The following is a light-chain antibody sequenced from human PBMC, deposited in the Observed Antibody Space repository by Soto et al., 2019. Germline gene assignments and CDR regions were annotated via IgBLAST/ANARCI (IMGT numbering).Light chain of an antibody. CDR3: ASWDNDLNGQI. CDR1: ASNVGSTY. CDR2: RNN. Sequence: QSVLTQPPSASGTPGQRVSISCSGSASNVGSTYVFWYQQLPGAAPALLIYRNNQRPSGVSDRFSGSKSGTSASLAISGLQVDDEADYYCASWDNDLNGQIFGGGTKLTVL. V-gene: IGLV1-47*01. J-gene: IGLJ2*01.